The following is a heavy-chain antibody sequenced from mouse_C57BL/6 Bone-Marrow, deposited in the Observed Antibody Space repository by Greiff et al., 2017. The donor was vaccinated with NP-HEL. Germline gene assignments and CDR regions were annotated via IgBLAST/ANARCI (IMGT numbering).Heavy chain of an antibody. CDR1: GYTFTDYY. CDR3: AKFSNYYGSSYAMDY. V-gene: IGHV1-19*01. D-gene: IGHD1-1*01. CDR2: INPYNGGT. Sequence: EVQLQQSGPVLVKPGASVKMSCKASGYTFTDYYMNWVKQSHGKSLEWIGVINPYNGGTSYNQKFKGKATLTVDKSSSTAYMELNSLTSEDSAVYYCAKFSNYYGSSYAMDYWGQGTSVTVSS. J-gene: IGHJ4*01.